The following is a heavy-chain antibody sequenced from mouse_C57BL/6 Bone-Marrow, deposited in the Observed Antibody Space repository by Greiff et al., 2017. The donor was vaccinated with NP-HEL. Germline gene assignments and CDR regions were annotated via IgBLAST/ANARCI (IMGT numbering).Heavy chain of an antibody. V-gene: IGHV5-4*01. J-gene: IGHJ4*01. Sequence: EVHLVESGGGLVKPGGSLKLSCAASGFTFSSYAMSWVRQTPEKRLEWVATISDGGSYTYYPDNVKGRFTISRDNAKNNLYLQMSHLKSEDTAMYYCARDPPVVANYAMDYWGQGTSVTVSS. CDR3: ARDPPVVANYAMDY. CDR1: GFTFSSYA. D-gene: IGHD1-1*01. CDR2: ISDGGSYT.